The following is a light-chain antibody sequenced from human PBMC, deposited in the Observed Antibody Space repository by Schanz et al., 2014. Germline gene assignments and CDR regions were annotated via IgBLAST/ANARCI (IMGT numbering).Light chain of an antibody. CDR3: QQRSNWRFT. Sequence: EIVLTQSPATLSLSPGERATLSCRASQSVSSYLAWYQQKPGQAPRLLIYAASTRATGIPDRFSGSGSGTDFTLTISRLEPEDFAVYYCQQRSNWRFTFGPGTKVDIK. J-gene: IGKJ3*01. V-gene: IGKV3-11*01. CDR1: QSVSSY. CDR2: AAS.